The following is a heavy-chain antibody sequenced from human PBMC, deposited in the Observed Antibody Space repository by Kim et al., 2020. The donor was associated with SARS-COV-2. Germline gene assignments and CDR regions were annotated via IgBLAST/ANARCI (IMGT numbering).Heavy chain of an antibody. Sequence: ASVKVSGKASGYTFTGYYMHWVRQAPGQGLEWMGWINPNSGGTNYAQKFQGRVTMTRDTSISTAYMELSRLRSDDTAVYYCASRSLWFGELSGNWFDPWGQGTLVTVSS. V-gene: IGHV1-2*02. CDR2: INPNSGGT. CDR3: ASRSLWFGELSGNWFDP. D-gene: IGHD3-10*01. J-gene: IGHJ5*02. CDR1: GYTFTGYY.